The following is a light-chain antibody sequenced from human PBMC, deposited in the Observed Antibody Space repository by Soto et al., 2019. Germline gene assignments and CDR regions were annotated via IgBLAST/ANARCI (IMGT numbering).Light chain of an antibody. J-gene: IGLJ1*01. CDR2: EVS. CDR1: SSDVGAYKY. V-gene: IGLV2-14*01. CDR3: SSYSSSSTLFV. Sequence: QSVLTQPASVSGSPGQSITISCTGTSSDVGAYKYVSWYQQHPGKAPKVMIYEVSNRPSGVSNRFSGSKSGNTASLTISGLXAEDEADYFCSSYSSSSTLFVFGTGTKVTLL.